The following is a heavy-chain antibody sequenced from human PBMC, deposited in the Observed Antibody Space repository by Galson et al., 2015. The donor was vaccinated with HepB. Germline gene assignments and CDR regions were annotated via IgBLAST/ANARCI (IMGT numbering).Heavy chain of an antibody. CDR1: GFTFSDYY. CDR2: VSSNTIYT. D-gene: IGHD2-15*01. V-gene: IGHV3-11*06. CDR3: GTKRLGYCSGGSCLGPNYFDY. Sequence: SLRLSCAASGFTFSDYYMSWIRQAPGKGLERLAYVSSNTIYTNYADSVKGRFIISRDNSKNTLYLQINSPRPEDTAVYYCGTKRLGYCSGGSCLGPNYFDYWGQGTLVTVSS. J-gene: IGHJ4*02.